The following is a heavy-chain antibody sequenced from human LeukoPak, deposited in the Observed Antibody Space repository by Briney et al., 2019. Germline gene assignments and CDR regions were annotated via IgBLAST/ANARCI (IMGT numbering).Heavy chain of an antibody. CDR2: IKQDGSEK. D-gene: IGHD6-13*01. V-gene: IGHV3-7*04. Sequence: SGGSLSLSCAASGFTFSSYWMSWVRQAPGKGLEWVANIKQDGSEKYYVDSVKGRFTISRDNAKNSLYLQMNSLRAEDTAVYYCARGDSSWSLSWFDPWGQGTLVTVSS. CDR3: ARGDSSWSLSWFDP. CDR1: GFTFSSYW. J-gene: IGHJ5*02.